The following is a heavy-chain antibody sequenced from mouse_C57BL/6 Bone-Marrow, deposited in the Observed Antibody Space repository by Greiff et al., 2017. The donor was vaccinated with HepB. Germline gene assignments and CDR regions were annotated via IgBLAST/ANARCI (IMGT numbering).Heavy chain of an antibody. J-gene: IGHJ4*01. V-gene: IGHV1-66*01. CDR1: GCSFTSYY. CDR2: IYPGSGNT. CDR3: AKDYYGSYYAMDY. D-gene: IGHD1-1*01. Sequence: QVQLQQSGPELVKPGASVKISCKASGCSFTSYYIHWVKQRPGQGLEWIGWIYPGSGNTKYNEKFKGKATLTADTSSSTAYMQLSSLTSEDSAVYYCAKDYYGSYYAMDYWGQGTSVTVSS.